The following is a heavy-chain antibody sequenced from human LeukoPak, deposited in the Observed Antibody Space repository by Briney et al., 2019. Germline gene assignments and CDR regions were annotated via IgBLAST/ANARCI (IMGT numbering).Heavy chain of an antibody. Sequence: SGTLSLTCAVSGGSISSSNWWSWVRQPPGKGLEWIGEISHIGNTNYNPSLKSRVTISVDTSKNHFSLKLSSVTAADTAVYYCARAKGVAMVRGVTRYYFDYWGQGTLVTVSS. CDR2: ISHIGNT. D-gene: IGHD3-10*01. CDR1: GGSISSSNW. CDR3: ARAKGVAMVRGVTRYYFDY. V-gene: IGHV4-4*02. J-gene: IGHJ4*02.